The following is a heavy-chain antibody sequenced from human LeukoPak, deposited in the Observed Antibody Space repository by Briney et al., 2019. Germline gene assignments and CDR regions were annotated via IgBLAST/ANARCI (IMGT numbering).Heavy chain of an antibody. V-gene: IGHV3-9*01. J-gene: IGHJ6*02. CDR2: INYTGDST. CDR3: AKHLRATNTYIFYGLDV. D-gene: IGHD2-21*01. CDR1: GFSFEDYG. Sequence: GGSLRLSCAVSGFSFEDYGMHWVRQPPGKGLEWVSSINYTGDSTSYADSVKGRFTVSRDNAKNSLYLQMNSLRPEDTALYYCAKHLRATNTYIFYGLDVWGPGTTVTVSS.